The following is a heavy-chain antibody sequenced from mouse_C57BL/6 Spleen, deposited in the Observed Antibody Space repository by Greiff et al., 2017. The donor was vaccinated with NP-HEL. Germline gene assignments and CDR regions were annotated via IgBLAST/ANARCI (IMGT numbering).Heavy chain of an antibody. J-gene: IGHJ4*01. D-gene: IGHD2-4*01. CDR3: ARGGDYDVYAMDY. CDR1: GYAFSSSW. Sequence: QVHLQQSGPELVKPGASVKISCKASGYAFSSSWMNWVKQRPGKGLEWIGRIYPGDGDTNYNGKFKGKATLTADKSSSTAYMQLSSLTSEDSAVYFCARGGDYDVYAMDYWGQGTSVTVSS. CDR2: IYPGDGDT. V-gene: IGHV1-82*01.